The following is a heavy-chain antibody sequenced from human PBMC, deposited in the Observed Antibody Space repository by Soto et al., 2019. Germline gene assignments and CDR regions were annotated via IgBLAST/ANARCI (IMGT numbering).Heavy chain of an antibody. CDR1: GGSISSYY. CDR2: IYYSGST. V-gene: IGHV4-59*01. Sequence: SETLSLTCTVSGGSISSYYWSWIRQPPGKGLEWIGYIYYSGSTNYNPSLKSRVTISVDTSKNQFSLKLSSVTAADTAVYYCARGGGGIWGSYRSSYYFDYWGQGTLVTVSS. J-gene: IGHJ4*02. CDR3: ARGGGGIWGSYRSSYYFDY. D-gene: IGHD3-16*02.